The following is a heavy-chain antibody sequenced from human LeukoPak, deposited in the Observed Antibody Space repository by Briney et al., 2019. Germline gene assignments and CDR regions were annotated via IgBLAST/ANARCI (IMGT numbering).Heavy chain of an antibody. V-gene: IGHV3-33*01. CDR3: ARVYCSGNSCYGPFDY. J-gene: IGHJ4*02. CDR2: LWYDGSKK. D-gene: IGHD2-15*01. CDR1: GFTFSSYG. Sequence: PGGSLRLSCAASGFTFSSYGMHWVRRAPGKGLEWVAILWYDGSKKYYADSVKGRFTISRDNSKNTLYLQMNNLRAEDTAVYYCARVYCSGNSCYGPFDYLGQGVLVTGSS.